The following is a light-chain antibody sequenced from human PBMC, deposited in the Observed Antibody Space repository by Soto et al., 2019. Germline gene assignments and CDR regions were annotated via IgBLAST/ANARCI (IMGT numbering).Light chain of an antibody. CDR2: EVT. CDR3: SSYRITTVV. V-gene: IGLV2-14*01. CDR1: SSDIGGSNY. Sequence: QSALTQPASVSGSPGQSITISCTGTSSDIGGSNYVSWYQQHPGKAPKLIIYEVTNRPSGVSDRFSGSKSDNTASLIISGLQAEDEAHYYCSSYRITTVVFGRGTKVTVL. J-gene: IGLJ1*01.